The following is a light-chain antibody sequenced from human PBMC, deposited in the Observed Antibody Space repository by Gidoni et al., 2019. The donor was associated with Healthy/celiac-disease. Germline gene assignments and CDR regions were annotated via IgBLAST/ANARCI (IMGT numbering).Light chain of an antibody. V-gene: IGLV2-14*03. CDR3: SAYTSSSTLV. CDR2: DVS. Sequence: QSALTQPASVSGSPGQSITISCTGTSSAVGGYNYVSWYQPHPGKAPKLMIYDVSNRPSGVANRFSGSKSGNTATLTISGLQAEDEADYYCSAYTSSSTLVFGTGTKVTVL. CDR1: SSAVGGYNY. J-gene: IGLJ1*01.